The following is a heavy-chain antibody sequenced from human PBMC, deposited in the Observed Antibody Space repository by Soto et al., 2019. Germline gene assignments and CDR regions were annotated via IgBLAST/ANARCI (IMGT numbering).Heavy chain of an antibody. CDR1: GFNFGTYW. CDR2: IANSGIGT. Sequence: PGVLLRLWCAAAGFNFGTYWVHWISKTTGKGLEWVSGIANSGIGTYYADSVKGRFTISGDNSKNTLYLQMNSLRAEDTAVYYCAPTPRNYYDSGGYGRQVGDYWGQGTLVTVSS. V-gene: IGHV3-23*01. CDR3: APTPRNYYDSGGYGRQVGDY. D-gene: IGHD3-22*01. J-gene: IGHJ4*02.